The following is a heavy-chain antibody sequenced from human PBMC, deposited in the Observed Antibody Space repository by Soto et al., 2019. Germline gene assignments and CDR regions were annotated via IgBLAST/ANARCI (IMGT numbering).Heavy chain of an antibody. D-gene: IGHD1-1*01. CDR2: INVGNGNT. J-gene: IGHJ5*02. CDR1: GYSTTNYA. Sequence: QVQLVQSGAEVKKPGASVKVSCKASGYSTTNYALHWVRQAPGQRLEWMGWINVGNGNTKYSQKFQGRVTITRDTSATTANMELSSLRSEDTAVYYCAKEIGNWNDAKFDPWGQGTQVTVSS. CDR3: AKEIGNWNDAKFDP. V-gene: IGHV1-3*01.